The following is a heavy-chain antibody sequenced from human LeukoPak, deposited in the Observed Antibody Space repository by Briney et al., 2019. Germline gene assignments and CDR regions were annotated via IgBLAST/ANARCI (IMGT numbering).Heavy chain of an antibody. CDR3: AKGGYSNAFDY. Sequence: PGGSLRLSCVASGLTFRTYAMSWVRQSPGKGLEWVSAISGSGSSIHYADSVKGRFTISRDNSKNTLYLQMNSLRGEDTAVYYCAKGGYSNAFDYWAQGTLVTVSS. CDR1: GLTFRTYA. D-gene: IGHD4-11*01. CDR2: ISGSGSSI. J-gene: IGHJ4*02. V-gene: IGHV3-23*01.